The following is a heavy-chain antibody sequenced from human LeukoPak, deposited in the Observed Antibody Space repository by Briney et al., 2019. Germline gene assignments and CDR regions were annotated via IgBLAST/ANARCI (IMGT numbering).Heavy chain of an antibody. D-gene: IGHD3-22*01. Sequence: GGSLRLSCAASGFTVSSNYMSWVRQAPGKGLEWVSVIYSCGSTYYADSVKGRFTISRDNSKNTLYLQMNSLRAEDTAVYYCAKAVRYDSSGYFDYWGQGTLVTVSS. CDR3: AKAVRYDSSGYFDY. CDR2: IYSCGST. V-gene: IGHV3-66*03. J-gene: IGHJ4*02. CDR1: GFTVSSNY.